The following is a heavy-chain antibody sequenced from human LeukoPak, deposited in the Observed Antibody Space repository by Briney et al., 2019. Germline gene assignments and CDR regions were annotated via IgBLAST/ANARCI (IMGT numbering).Heavy chain of an antibody. CDR2: FDPEDGET. D-gene: IGHD3-9*01. CDR3: ATRSLLGITISHTFDY. CDR1: GYTFTGYY. Sequence: ASVKVSCKASGYTFTGYYMHWVRQAPGQGLEWMGSFDPEDGETIYAQKFQGRVTMTEDTSTDTAYMELSSLRSEDTAVYYCATRSLLGITISHTFDYWGQGTLVTVSS. V-gene: IGHV1-24*01. J-gene: IGHJ4*02.